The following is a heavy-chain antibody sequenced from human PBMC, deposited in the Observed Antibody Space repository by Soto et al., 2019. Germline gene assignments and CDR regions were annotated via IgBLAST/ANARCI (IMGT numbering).Heavy chain of an antibody. Sequence: EVQLLESGGGLVQTGGSLRLSCAASGFTFSTYAMSWVRQAPGKGLECVSTISGSADATFYADSVKGRFAIFRDNSRTMFYLQMNRLRAEDTAVYYCAKGGDGYCSTTSCLFHFDYWGPGTLATVSS. CDR1: GFTFSTYA. J-gene: IGHJ4*02. D-gene: IGHD2-2*01. V-gene: IGHV3-23*01. CDR3: AKGGDGYCSTTSCLFHFDY. CDR2: ISGSADAT.